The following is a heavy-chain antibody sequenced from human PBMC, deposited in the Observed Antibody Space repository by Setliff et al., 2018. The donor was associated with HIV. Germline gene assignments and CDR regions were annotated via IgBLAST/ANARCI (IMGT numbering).Heavy chain of an antibody. CDR1: GVSISSGSYY. Sequence: PSETLSLTCTVSGVSISSGSYYWSWIRQSAGKGLEWIGRIYTSGSTNDNPSLKSRITISVDTSNNQFSLKLSSVTAADTAVYYCARLDCSSSSGFVDYWGQGTLVTVSS. CDR2: IYTSGST. CDR3: ARLDCSSSSGFVDY. V-gene: IGHV4-61*02. D-gene: IGHD2-2*01. J-gene: IGHJ4*02.